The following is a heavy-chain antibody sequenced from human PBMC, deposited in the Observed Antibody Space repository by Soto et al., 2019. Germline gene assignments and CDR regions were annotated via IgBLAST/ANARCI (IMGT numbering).Heavy chain of an antibody. Sequence: GGSLRLSCAASGFTFSSYSMNWVRQAPGKGLEWVSYISSSSSTIYYADSVKGRFTISRDNAKNSLYLQMNSLRDEDTAVYYCARDRLEGYYDSSGYLSPCLDNWXQGPLLTVTS. D-gene: IGHD3-22*01. J-gene: IGHJ4*02. V-gene: IGHV3-48*02. CDR3: ARDRLEGYYDSSGYLSPCLDN. CDR1: GFTFSSYS. CDR2: ISSSSSTI.